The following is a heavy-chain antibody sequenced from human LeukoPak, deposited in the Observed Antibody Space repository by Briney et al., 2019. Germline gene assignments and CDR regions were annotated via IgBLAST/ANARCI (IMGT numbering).Heavy chain of an antibody. CDR1: GFTVSSNY. J-gene: IGHJ4*02. CDR3: ARGYGDYSFDY. Sequence: PGGSLRLSCAASGFTVSSNYMSWVRQAPGKGLEWVSVIYSGGSTYYADSVKGRFTISRDNSKNTLYPQMNSLRAEDTAVYYCARGYGDYSFDYWGQGTLVTVSS. D-gene: IGHD4-17*01. CDR2: IYSGGST. V-gene: IGHV3-53*01.